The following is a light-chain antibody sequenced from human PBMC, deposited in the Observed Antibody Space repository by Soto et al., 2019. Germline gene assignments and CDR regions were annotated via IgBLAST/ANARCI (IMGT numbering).Light chain of an antibody. CDR2: EVS. Sequence: QSALTQPASVSGSPGQSITISCTGTSSDVGGYNYLSWYQQHPGKAPKLMIYEVSNRPSGVPARFSGSKSGNTASLTVSGLQAEDEADYYCSSYAGSNTLVFGTGTKVTVL. CDR3: SSYAGSNTLV. CDR1: SSDVGGYNY. V-gene: IGLV2-8*01. J-gene: IGLJ1*01.